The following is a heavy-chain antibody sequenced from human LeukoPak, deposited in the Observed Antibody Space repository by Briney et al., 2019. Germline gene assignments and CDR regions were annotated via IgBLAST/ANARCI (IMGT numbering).Heavy chain of an antibody. CDR1: GFIFSDYG. Sequence: GGSLRLSCAASGFIFSDYGMHWVRQAPGRGLDWVTLVRKDGGDKYYADSVRGRFTISRDNSKNTLYLQMNSLRPEDTAVYYCAKHYYGSGSQKYYFDYWGQGTLVTVSS. V-gene: IGHV3-30*02. J-gene: IGHJ4*02. CDR3: AKHYYGSGSQKYYFDY. D-gene: IGHD3-10*01. CDR2: VRKDGGDK.